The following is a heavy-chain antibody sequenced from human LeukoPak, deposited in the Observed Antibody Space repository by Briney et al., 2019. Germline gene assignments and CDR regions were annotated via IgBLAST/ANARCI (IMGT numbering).Heavy chain of an antibody. J-gene: IGHJ3*02. D-gene: IGHD5-18*01. CDR2: IYYSGST. Sequence: SETLSLTCTVSGGSISSYYWTWIRQPPGKGLEWIGYIYYSGSTNYNPSLKSRVTISVDTSKNQFSLKLSSVTAADTAVYYCARDLSVTTRDDAFDILGQGTMVTVSS. CDR1: GGSISSYY. V-gene: IGHV4-59*01. CDR3: ARDLSVTTRDDAFDI.